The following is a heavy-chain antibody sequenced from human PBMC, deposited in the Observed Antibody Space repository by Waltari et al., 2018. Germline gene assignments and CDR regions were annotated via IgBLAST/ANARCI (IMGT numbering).Heavy chain of an antibody. D-gene: IGHD3-9*01. CDR2: ISHDGTKK. J-gene: IGHJ4*02. V-gene: IGHV3-30-3*02. CDR3: AKSTGILTTYADY. Sequence: QVQLVESGGGVVQPGKSLRLSCSAFGFTFRMYAIHWVRQAPGKGLEWVAIISHDGTKKHFADSVSGRFTLSRDNSKNTVHLQMNSLSAEDTAVYYCAKSTGILTTYADYWGQGTLVAVSS. CDR1: GFTFRMYA.